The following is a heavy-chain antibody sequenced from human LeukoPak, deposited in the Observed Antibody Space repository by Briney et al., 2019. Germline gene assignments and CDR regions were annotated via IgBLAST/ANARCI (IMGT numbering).Heavy chain of an antibody. J-gene: IGHJ5*02. CDR3: ARENYYGSGSYHNWFDP. V-gene: IGHV3-23*01. CDR1: GFTFSTYA. Sequence: GGSLRLSCVASGFTFSTYAMSWVRQAPGKGLEWVSAISGTGGTTHYADSVKGRFTISRDNSKNTLYLQMNSLRAEDTAVYYCARENYYGSGSYHNWFDPWGQGTLVTVSS. D-gene: IGHD3-10*01. CDR2: ISGTGGTT.